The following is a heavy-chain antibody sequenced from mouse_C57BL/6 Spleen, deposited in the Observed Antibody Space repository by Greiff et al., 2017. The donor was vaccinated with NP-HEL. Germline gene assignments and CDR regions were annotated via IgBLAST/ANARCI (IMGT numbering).Heavy chain of an antibody. CDR2: IDPSDSYT. Sequence: QVQLQQPGAELVRPGTSVKLSCKASGYTFTSYWMHWVKQRPGQGLEWIGVIDPSDSYTNYNQKFKGKATLTVETSSSTAYMQLSSLTSEDSAVYYCARSVDGLYAMDYWGQGTSVTVSS. CDR1: GYTFTSYW. CDR3: ARSVDGLYAMDY. V-gene: IGHV1-59*01. J-gene: IGHJ4*01. D-gene: IGHD2-3*01.